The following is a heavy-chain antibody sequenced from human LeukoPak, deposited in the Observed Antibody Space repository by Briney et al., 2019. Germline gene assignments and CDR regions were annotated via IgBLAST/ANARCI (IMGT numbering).Heavy chain of an antibody. CDR1: GGSISSSDSY. V-gene: IGHV4-39*01. D-gene: IGHD3-10*01. CDR2: ICFSRTT. Sequence: SQTLSLTCTVSGGSISSSDSYWAWVRQPPGKGLEWIGSICFSRTTYYNPSLKSRVTMSIDTSKNHFSLKVASVTAADTAVYYCGRHFPETGRDEQPLEYWGQGSLFTVSS. J-gene: IGHJ4*02. CDR3: GRHFPETGRDEQPLEY.